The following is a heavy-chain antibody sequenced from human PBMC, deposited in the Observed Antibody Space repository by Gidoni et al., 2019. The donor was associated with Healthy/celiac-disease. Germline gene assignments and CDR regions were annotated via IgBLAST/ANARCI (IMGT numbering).Heavy chain of an antibody. V-gene: IGHV1-2*02. CDR3: ARSPGKILNWFDP. J-gene: IGHJ5*02. Sequence: QVQLVQSGAEAKKPGASAKASCKASGYTITGYYMHWVRQAPGQGLEWMGWSNPNSGGTNYAQKFQGRVTMTRDTSISTAYMELSRLRSDDTAVYYCARSPGKILNWFDPWGQGTLVTVSS. CDR2: SNPNSGGT. CDR1: GYTITGYY. D-gene: IGHD6-13*01.